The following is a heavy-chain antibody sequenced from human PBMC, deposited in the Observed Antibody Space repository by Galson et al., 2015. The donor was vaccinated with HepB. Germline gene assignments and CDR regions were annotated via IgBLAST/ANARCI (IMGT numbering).Heavy chain of an antibody. V-gene: IGHV3-30*18. CDR2: ISYDGGTK. J-gene: IGHJ4*02. CDR1: GFTFSNYG. Sequence: SLRLSCAASGFTFSNYGMDWVRQAPGKGLEWVAVISYDGGTKYYGDSVRGRFTISRDSSKNTLYLQMNSLRAEDTAVYYCAKESYNGAYGANFDYWGQGTLVTVS. D-gene: IGHD4-17*01. CDR3: AKESYNGAYGANFDY.